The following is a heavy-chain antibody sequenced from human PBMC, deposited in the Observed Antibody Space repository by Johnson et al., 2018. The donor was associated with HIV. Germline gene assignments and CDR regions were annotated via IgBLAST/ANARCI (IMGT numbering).Heavy chain of an antibody. J-gene: IGHJ3*02. CDR3: ARGLKGAFDI. V-gene: IGHV3-20*04. CDR2: INWNGRST. Sequence: VQLVESGGGVVRPGGSLRLSCAASGFTFDDYGMSWVRQAPGKGLEWVSGINWNGRSTYYADSVQGRFTISRDNSRNMVYLEMNSLRTEDTAVYYCARGLKGAFDIWGQGTRVTVSA. CDR1: GFTFDDYG.